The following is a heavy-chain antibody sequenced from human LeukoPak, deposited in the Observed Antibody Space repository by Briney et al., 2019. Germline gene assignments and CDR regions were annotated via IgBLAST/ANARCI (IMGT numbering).Heavy chain of an antibody. CDR1: GGTFSSYA. CDR2: ISAYNGNT. CDR3: ASRSNYDFDY. J-gene: IGHJ4*02. V-gene: IGHV1-18*01. Sequence: ASVKVSCKASGGTFSSYAISWVRQAPGQGLEWMGWISAYNGNTNYAQKLQGRVTMTTDTSTSTAYMELRSLRSDDTAVYYCASRSNYDFDYWGQGTLVTVSS. D-gene: IGHD1-7*01.